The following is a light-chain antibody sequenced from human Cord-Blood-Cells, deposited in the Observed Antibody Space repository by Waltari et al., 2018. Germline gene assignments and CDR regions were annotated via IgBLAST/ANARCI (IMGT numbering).Light chain of an antibody. V-gene: IGLV2-14*01. CDR3: SSYTSSSTL. J-gene: IGLJ1*01. Sequence: QSALTQPASVSGSPGQSITISCTGTSSDVGGYNYVSWYQQPPGKAPKLMSYEVSNRPSCVSTRVAGSKSVNTASLPISGLQTEDEAAYYCSSYTSSSTLFGTGTTVTIL. CDR2: EVS. CDR1: SSDVGGYNY.